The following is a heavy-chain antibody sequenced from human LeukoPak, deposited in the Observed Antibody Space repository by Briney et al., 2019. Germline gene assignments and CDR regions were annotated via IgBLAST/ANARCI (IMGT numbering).Heavy chain of an antibody. Sequence: GGSLRLSCAASGFTISSNYMSWVRQAPGKGLEWVSVIYSGGSTYYADSVKGRFTISRDNSKNTLYLQMNSLRVEDTAVYYCARDGFSSSWGLAYWGQGTLVTVSS. J-gene: IGHJ4*02. CDR2: IYSGGST. V-gene: IGHV3-53*01. D-gene: IGHD6-13*01. CDR1: GFTISSNY. CDR3: ARDGFSSSWGLAY.